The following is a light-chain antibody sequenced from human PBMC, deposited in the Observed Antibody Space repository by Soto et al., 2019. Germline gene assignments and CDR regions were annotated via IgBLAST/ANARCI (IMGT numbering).Light chain of an antibody. CDR3: SSYAGSSNV. CDR2: EVN. J-gene: IGLJ1*01. V-gene: IGLV2-8*01. CDR1: SSDVGGYNY. Sequence: QSVLTQPPSASGSHGLSVAISCTGTSSDVGGYNYVSWYQQHPGKAPKLMIYEVNKRPSGVPDRFSGSKSGNTASLTVSGLQAEDEADYYCSSYAGSSNVFGTGTKLTVL.